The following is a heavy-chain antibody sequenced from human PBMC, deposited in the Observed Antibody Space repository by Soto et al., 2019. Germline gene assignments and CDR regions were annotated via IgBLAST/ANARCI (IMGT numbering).Heavy chain of an antibody. CDR3: ARDSLYSSSSSDY. J-gene: IGHJ4*02. CDR1: GFTFSSYG. D-gene: IGHD6-13*01. Sequence: QVQLVESGGGVVQPGRSLRLSCAASGFTFSSYGMHWVRQAPGKGLEWVAVIWYDGSNKYYADSVKGRFTISRDNSKNTLYLQMNSLRAEDTAVYYCARDSLYSSSSSDYWGQGTLVTVSS. V-gene: IGHV3-33*01. CDR2: IWYDGSNK.